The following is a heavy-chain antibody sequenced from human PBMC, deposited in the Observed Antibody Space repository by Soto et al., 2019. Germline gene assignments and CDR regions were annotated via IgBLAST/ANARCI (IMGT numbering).Heavy chain of an antibody. V-gene: IGHV3-21*01. CDR1: GFTFSSYS. CDR3: ARGRQGGYYYYGMDV. J-gene: IGHJ6*02. CDR2: ISSSSSYI. Sequence: VGSLRLSCAASGFTFSSYSMNWVRQAPGKGLEWVSSISSSSSYIYYADSVKGRFTISRDNAKNSLYLQMNSLRAEDTAVYYCARGRQGGYYYYGMDVWGQGTTVTVSS.